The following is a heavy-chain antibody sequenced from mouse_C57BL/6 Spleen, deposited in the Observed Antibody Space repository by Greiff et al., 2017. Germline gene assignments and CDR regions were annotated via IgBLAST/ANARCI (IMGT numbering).Heavy chain of an antibody. CDR3: ARDYSNQYAMDY. CDR2: ISAGGSYT. CDR1: GFTFSSYA. J-gene: IGHJ4*01. V-gene: IGHV5-4*01. Sequence: DVMLVESGAGLVKPGGSLKLSCAASGFTFSSYAMSWVRQTPEKRLEWVGTISAGGSYTYYPDNVKGRFTISRDNAKNNLYLQMSHLKSEDTAIYCWARDYSNQYAMDYWGQGTSVTVSS. D-gene: IGHD2-5*01.